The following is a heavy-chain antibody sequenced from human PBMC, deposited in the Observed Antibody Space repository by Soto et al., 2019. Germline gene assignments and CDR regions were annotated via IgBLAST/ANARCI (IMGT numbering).Heavy chain of an antibody. CDR3: VRIADSGLDY. CDR2: IYYSGST. D-gene: IGHD2-15*01. V-gene: IGHV4-39*01. J-gene: IGHJ4*02. CDR1: GGSISSSSYY. Sequence: PSETLSLTCTVSGGSISSSSYYWGWIRQPPGKGLEWIGSIYYSGSTYYNPSLKSRVTISVDTSKNQFSLKLSSVTAADTAGYYCVRIADSGLDYWGQGTLVTVSS.